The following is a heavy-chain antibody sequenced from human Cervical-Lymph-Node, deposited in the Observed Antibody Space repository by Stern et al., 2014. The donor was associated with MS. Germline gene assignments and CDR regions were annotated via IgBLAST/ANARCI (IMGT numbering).Heavy chain of an antibody. CDR3: AKGSSGSYIRGRLGYLES. D-gene: IGHD1-26*01. Sequence: QLVESGGGLVQPGRSLRLSCDASGFNFDDYAMHWVRQAPGKGLEGVSSITWDSVTIHYADSVKGRFTISRGTAKVFLQMNSLRPDDTAFYYCAKGSSGSYIRGRLGYLESWGQGTLVTVSS. V-gene: IGHV3-9*01. CDR1: GFNFDDYA. J-gene: IGHJ4*02. CDR2: ITWDSVTI.